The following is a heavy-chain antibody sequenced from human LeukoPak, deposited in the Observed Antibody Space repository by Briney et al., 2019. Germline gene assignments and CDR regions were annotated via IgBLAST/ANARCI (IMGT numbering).Heavy chain of an antibody. CDR1: GFTVSSNY. CDR2: ISESSSSK. CDR3: ARDGGGLDAFDI. V-gene: IGHV3-48*01. Sequence: GGSLRLSCAASGFTVSSNYMSWVRQAPGKGLEWVSHISESSSSKHYADSVRGRFTVSRDNAKNSLYLQMNSLRAEDTAVYYCARDGGGLDAFDIWGQGTMVTVSS. J-gene: IGHJ3*02. D-gene: IGHD3/OR15-3a*01.